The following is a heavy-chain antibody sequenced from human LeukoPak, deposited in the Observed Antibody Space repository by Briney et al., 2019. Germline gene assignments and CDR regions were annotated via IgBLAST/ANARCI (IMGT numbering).Heavy chain of an antibody. V-gene: IGHV3-23*01. D-gene: IGHD6-19*01. CDR1: GFTFSSYG. Sequence: PGGSLRLSCAASGFTFSSYGMSWVRQAPGKGLKWVSGISDSGGNTYYADSVKGRFTISRDNSKNTLYLQMNSLRAEDTAVYYCAKDQYSSGWFPSGNAFDIWGQGTMVTVSS. CDR2: ISDSGGNT. J-gene: IGHJ3*02. CDR3: AKDQYSSGWFPSGNAFDI.